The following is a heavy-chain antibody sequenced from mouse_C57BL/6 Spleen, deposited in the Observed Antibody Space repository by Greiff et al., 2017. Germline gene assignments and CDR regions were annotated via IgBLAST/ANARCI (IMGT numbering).Heavy chain of an antibody. CDR2: ISSGGDYI. CDR1: GFTFSSYA. D-gene: IGHD1-1*01. J-gene: IGHJ2*01. CDR3: TRDQIITTVVAFDY. V-gene: IGHV5-9-1*02. Sequence: EVKLVESGEGLVKPGGSLKLSCAASGFTFSSYAMSWVRQTPEKRLEWVAYISSGGDYIYYADTVKGRFTISRDNARNTLYLQMSSLKSEDTAMYYCTRDQIITTVVAFDYWGQGTTLTVSS.